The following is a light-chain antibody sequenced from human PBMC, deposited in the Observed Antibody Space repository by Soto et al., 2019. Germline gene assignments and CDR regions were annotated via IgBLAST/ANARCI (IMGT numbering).Light chain of an antibody. CDR2: STS. CDR3: LLYYGGAHVV. V-gene: IGLV7-43*01. Sequence: AVVTQEPSLTVSPGGTVTLTCASSTGAVTSGYYPNWFQQKPGQAPRALIYSTSNKDSWTPARFSGSLLGGKAALTLSGVQPEDEAEYYCLLYYGGAHVVFGGGTKLTVL. CDR1: TGAVTSGYY. J-gene: IGLJ2*01.